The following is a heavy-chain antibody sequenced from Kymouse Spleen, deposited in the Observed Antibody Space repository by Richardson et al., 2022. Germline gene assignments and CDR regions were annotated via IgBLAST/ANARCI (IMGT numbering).Heavy chain of an antibody. CDR3: AGRGITGTTYYYYYGMDV. D-gene: IGHD1-7*01. CDR2: IYYSGST. CDR1: GGSISSSSYY. V-gene: IGHV4-39*01. J-gene: IGHJ6*02. Sequence: QLQLQESGPGLVKPSETLSLTCTVSGGSISSSSYYWGWIRQPPGKGLEWIGSIYYSGSTYYNPSLKSRVTISVDTSKNQFSLKLSSVTAADTAVYYCAGRGITGTTYYYYYGMDVWGQGTTVTVSS.